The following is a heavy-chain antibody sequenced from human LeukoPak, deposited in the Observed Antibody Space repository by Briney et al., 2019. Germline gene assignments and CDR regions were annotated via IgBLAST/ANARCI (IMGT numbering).Heavy chain of an antibody. V-gene: IGHV3-21*01. CDR1: GFTFNTYS. Sequence: GGSLRLSCAASGFTFNTYSMNWVRQAPGKGLEWVSSISSSASYIYYADSVKGRFTISRDNANNSLYLQMNSLRAEDTAVYYCARAYSETYGLGYYYMDVWGKGTTVTISS. J-gene: IGHJ6*03. D-gene: IGHD1-26*01. CDR2: ISSSASYI. CDR3: ARAYSETYGLGYYYMDV.